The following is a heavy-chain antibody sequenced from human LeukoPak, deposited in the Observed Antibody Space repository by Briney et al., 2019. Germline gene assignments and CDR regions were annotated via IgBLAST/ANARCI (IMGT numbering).Heavy chain of an antibody. CDR1: GFTFSTYA. J-gene: IGHJ4*02. Sequence: GGSLRLSCAASGFTFSTYAMYWVRQAPGKGLEWVSASGHGGDTYYADSVKGRFTISRDISRNTLYLQMNSLRAEDTAVYYCAKGSPQYYFDYWGQGTLVTVSS. V-gene: IGHV3-23*01. D-gene: IGHD6-19*01. CDR3: AKGSPQYYFDY. CDR2: SGHGGDT.